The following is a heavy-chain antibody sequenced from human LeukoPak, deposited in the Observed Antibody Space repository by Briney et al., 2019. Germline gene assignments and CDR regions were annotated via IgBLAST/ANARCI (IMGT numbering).Heavy chain of an antibody. CDR1: GGSISSGGYS. CDR3: ATSSGSYYRGFDY. J-gene: IGHJ4*02. CDR2: IYHSGST. Sequence: SQTLSLTCAVSGGSISSGGYSWSWIRQPPGKGLEWIGYIYHSGSTYFNPSLKSRVTISVDRSKNQFSLKLSSVTAADTAVYYCATSSGSYYRGFDYWGQGTLVTVSS. V-gene: IGHV4-30-2*01. D-gene: IGHD3-10*01.